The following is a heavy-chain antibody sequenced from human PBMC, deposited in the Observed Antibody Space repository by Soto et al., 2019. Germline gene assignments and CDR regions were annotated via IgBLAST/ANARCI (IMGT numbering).Heavy chain of an antibody. Sequence: EVQLVESGGGLVQPGRSLRLSCAASGFTFDDYAMHWVRQAPGKGLEWVSGISWNSGSIGYADSVKGRFTISRDNAKNSLYLQMNSLRAEDTALYYCAKEKFKEWIRFSIGPDFDYWGQGTLVTVSS. V-gene: IGHV3-9*01. CDR3: AKEKFKEWIRFSIGPDFDY. D-gene: IGHD5-18*01. CDR1: GFTFDDYA. CDR2: ISWNSGSI. J-gene: IGHJ4*02.